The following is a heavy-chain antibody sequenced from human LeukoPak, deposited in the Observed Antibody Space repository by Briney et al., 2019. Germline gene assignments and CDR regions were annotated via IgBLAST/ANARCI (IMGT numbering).Heavy chain of an antibody. CDR3: ARGGFTYYDFWRGKHTRDAFDI. Sequence: ASVKVSCKASGYTFTGYYMHWVRQAPGQGLEWMGWINPNSGGTNYAQKFQGRVTMTRDTSISTAYMELSRLRSDDTAVYYCARGGFTYYDFWRGKHTRDAFDIWGQGTMVTVSS. J-gene: IGHJ3*02. CDR1: GYTFTGYY. V-gene: IGHV1-2*02. D-gene: IGHD3-3*01. CDR2: INPNSGGT.